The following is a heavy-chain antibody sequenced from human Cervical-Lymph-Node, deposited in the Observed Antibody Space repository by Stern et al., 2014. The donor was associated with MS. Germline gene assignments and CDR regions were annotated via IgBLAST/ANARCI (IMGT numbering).Heavy chain of an antibody. J-gene: IGHJ4*02. CDR3: ARARVGDYARSPHLDS. D-gene: IGHD4-17*01. V-gene: IGHV3-21*01. CDR2: ISNNSTHT. Sequence: EVQLVESGGGLVHPAESLRLSCDASGFTFSHYSINWVRQAPGPGLEWISSISNNSTHTYYADSVEGRFTISRDSAKDSVSLHMVSLRAEDTAVYYCARARVGDYARSPHLDSWGQGTLVTVSS. CDR1: GFTFSHYS.